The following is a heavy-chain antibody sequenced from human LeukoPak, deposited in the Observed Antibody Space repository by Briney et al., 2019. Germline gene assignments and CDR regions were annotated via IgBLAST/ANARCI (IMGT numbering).Heavy chain of an antibody. J-gene: IGHJ3*02. CDR1: GGSISSGGYS. CDR3: ARDGGYCSSTSCYAFDI. Sequence: SSETLSLTCAVSGGSISSGGYSWSWIRQPPGKGLEWIGYIYHSGSTYYNPSLKSRVTISVDRSKNQFSLKLSSETAADTAVYYCARDGGYCSSTSCYAFDIWGQGTMVTVSS. V-gene: IGHV4-30-2*01. CDR2: IYHSGST. D-gene: IGHD2-2*01.